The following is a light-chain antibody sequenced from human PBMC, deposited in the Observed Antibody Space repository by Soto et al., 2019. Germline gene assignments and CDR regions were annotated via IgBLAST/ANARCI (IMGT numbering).Light chain of an antibody. V-gene: IGKV1D-12*01. J-gene: IGKJ4*01. CDR1: QTFSRL. Sequence: DIPLTQSPPSVSASVGDRVTLTCRADQTFSRLLAWYQQKPGKAPKLLIYAASTLVSGVPSRFSGSGSGTEFTLTISSLQAEDFATYYCQQTNRFPLNFGGGTRVEI. CDR3: QQTNRFPLN. CDR2: AAS.